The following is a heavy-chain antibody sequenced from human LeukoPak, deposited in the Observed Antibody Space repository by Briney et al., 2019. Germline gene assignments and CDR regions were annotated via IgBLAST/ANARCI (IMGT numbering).Heavy chain of an antibody. Sequence: GGSLRLSCAASGFTFSSYAMSWVRQAPGKGLEWVAFIRYDGSNKYYADSVKGRFTISRDNSKNTLYLQMNSLRAEDTAVYYCAQDSQSGSYFPYYYYYYMDVWGKGTTVTISS. CDR3: AQDSQSGSYFPYYYYYYMDV. D-gene: IGHD1-26*01. CDR2: IRYDGSNK. J-gene: IGHJ6*03. CDR1: GFTFSSYA. V-gene: IGHV3-30*02.